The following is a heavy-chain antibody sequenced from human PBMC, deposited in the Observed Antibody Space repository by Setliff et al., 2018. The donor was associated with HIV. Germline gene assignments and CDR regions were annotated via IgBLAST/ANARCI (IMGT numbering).Heavy chain of an antibody. J-gene: IGHJ3*02. CDR2: IFYTGFT. CDR3: AETNGDEGGYVFHI. CDR1: GDSISSSTYY. D-gene: IGHD4-17*01. Sequence: SETLSLTCTVSGDSISSSTYYWGWIRQPPGRGLEWIGSIFYTGFTYYSPSLESRVTMSVDTSKNQFSLRVRSVTAADTAVYYCAETNGDEGGYVFHIWGQGTMVTVSS. V-gene: IGHV4-39*01.